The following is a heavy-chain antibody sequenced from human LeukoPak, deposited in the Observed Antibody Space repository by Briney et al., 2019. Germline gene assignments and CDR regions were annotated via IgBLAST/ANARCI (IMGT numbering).Heavy chain of an antibody. J-gene: IGHJ4*02. V-gene: IGHV4-31*03. CDR1: GGSITSEGYH. CDR3: ARRAPWLVSGCFDY. D-gene: IGHD6-19*01. CDR2: ISYSGTP. Sequence: SETVSLTCTVSGGSITSEGYHWGWIRQHPGKGLEWIGYISYSGTPYYNPSLKSRVAILIDTSTNQFSLRLNSVTAADTAVYYCARRAPWLVSGCFDYWGQGALVTVSS.